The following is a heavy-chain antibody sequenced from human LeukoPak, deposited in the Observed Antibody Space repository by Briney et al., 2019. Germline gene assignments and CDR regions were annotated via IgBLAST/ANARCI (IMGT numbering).Heavy chain of an antibody. D-gene: IGHD6-19*01. J-gene: IGHJ5*02. CDR3: ANEQWQVPNYFDP. V-gene: IGHV3-23*01. CDR1: GITVSKYA. CDR2: ISGSGGAT. Sequence: GGSLRLSCAAGSGITVSKYAMSWVRQAPGKGLEWVSSISGSGGATYYADSVKGRFTISRDNSKNTLYLQMDSLRAEDTAIYYCANEQWQVPNYFDPWGQGTLVTVSS.